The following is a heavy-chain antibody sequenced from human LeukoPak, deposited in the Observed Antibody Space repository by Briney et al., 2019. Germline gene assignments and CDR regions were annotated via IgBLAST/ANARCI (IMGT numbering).Heavy chain of an antibody. Sequence: SETLSLTCTVSGGSISSYYWNWIRQPPGKGLEWIGYIYYSGSATYNPSLKSRVTISVDTSKNQFSLKLSSVTAADTAVYYCARSSTTGTTVLDYWGQGTLVTVSS. CDR1: GGSISSYY. J-gene: IGHJ4*02. D-gene: IGHD1-1*01. V-gene: IGHV4-59*08. CDR3: ARSSTTGTTVLDY. CDR2: IYYSGSA.